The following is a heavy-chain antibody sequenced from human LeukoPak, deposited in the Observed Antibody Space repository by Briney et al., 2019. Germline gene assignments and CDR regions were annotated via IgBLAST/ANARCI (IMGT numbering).Heavy chain of an antibody. CDR2: IRYDGSNE. CDR1: GFTFSSYG. D-gene: IGHD1-1*01. J-gene: IGHJ4*02. CDR3: ARYPGWSVQLERRVSNYFDF. Sequence: GGSLRLSCAASGFTFSSYGMHWVRQAPGKGLEWVSFIRYDGSNEYYADSVRGRFTISRDNSKNTLYLQMNSLRAEDTAVYFCARYPGWSVQLERRVSNYFDFWSQGTLVTVSS. V-gene: IGHV3-30*02.